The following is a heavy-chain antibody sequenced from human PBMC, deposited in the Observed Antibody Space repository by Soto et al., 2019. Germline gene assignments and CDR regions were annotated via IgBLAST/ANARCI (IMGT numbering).Heavy chain of an antibody. CDR2: INHSGST. V-gene: IGHV4-34*01. Sequence: QVHLQQWGAGLLKPSETLSLTCAVSGGSFSGYYWSWIRQPPGKGLEWIGEINHSGSTNYNPSLKSRVTISVDTSKNQFSLKLSSVTAADTAVYFCANTYYNFWSGFYRGYYFDFWGQGTLVSVSS. CDR3: ANTYYNFWSGFYRGYYFDF. D-gene: IGHD3-3*01. CDR1: GGSFSGYY. J-gene: IGHJ4*02.